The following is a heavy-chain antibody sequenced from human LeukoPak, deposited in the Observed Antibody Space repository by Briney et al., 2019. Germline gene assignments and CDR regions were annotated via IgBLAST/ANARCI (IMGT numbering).Heavy chain of an antibody. V-gene: IGHV4-4*02. Sequence: SETLSLTCAVSGGSISSPNWGRGVRQPPGKGLEWIGEIYHSGSTNYNLSVKSRFTISVEKAKNQFSLKLNSVTAADTAVYYCARSASGSYAFDIWGQGTMVTVSS. J-gene: IGHJ3*02. D-gene: IGHD1-26*01. CDR3: ARSASGSYAFDI. CDR2: IYHSGST. CDR1: GGSISSPNW.